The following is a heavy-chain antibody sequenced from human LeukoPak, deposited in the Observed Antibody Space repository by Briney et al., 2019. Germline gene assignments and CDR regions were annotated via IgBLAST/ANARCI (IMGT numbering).Heavy chain of an antibody. J-gene: IGHJ5*02. Sequence: PSETLSLTCTVSGGSISSSSYFWGWIRQPPGKGLEWIGSIYHSGTTYYNPSLKSRVTTSVDTSENQFSLRLSSVTAADTAVYYCARHDGSSSGRRWFGPWGQGTLVTVSS. CDR2: IYHSGTT. CDR1: GGSISSSSYF. CDR3: ARHDGSSSGRRWFGP. D-gene: IGHD6-25*01. V-gene: IGHV4-39*01.